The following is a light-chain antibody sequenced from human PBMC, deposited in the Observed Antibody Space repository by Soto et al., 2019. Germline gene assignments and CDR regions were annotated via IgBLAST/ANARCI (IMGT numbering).Light chain of an antibody. CDR3: SSYAGSNNYV. V-gene: IGLV2-8*01. Sequence: QAVVTQPPSASGSPGQSVTISCTGTSNDVGGYNYVSWYQQHPGKAPKLMIYEVSKRPSGVPDRFSGSKSGNTASLTVSGLQAEDEADYYCSSYAGSNNYVFGTGTKLTVL. J-gene: IGLJ1*01. CDR2: EVS. CDR1: SNDVGGYNY.